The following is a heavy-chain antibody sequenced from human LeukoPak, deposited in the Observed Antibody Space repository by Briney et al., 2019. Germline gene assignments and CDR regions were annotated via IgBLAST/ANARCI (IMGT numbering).Heavy chain of an antibody. Sequence: PSQTLSLTCDISGESISSNGATWSWIRQSPSRGLEWLGRTYYRSQWYTNYAVSVQTRISIRPDTSKNQVSLFLTSVTPEDTAVYYCARSLTGCHEVLCDYWGQGTLATVSS. CDR2: TYYRSQWYT. D-gene: IGHD2-2*01. CDR3: ARSLTGCHEVLCDY. J-gene: IGHJ4*02. V-gene: IGHV6-1*01. CDR1: GESISSNGAT.